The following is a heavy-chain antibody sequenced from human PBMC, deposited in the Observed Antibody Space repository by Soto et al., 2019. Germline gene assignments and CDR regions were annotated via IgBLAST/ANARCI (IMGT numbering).Heavy chain of an antibody. V-gene: IGHV1-18*01. Sequence: GPVEGSCQNSRLTFFNYWITWGGQAPGQPLEWLGWISLYSDGTNYAQKFQGRVSMTTDTSTTTAYMELRSLRSDDTAVYYCARVVPGAEAWFGPWGQGTLVTVSS. CDR1: RLTFFNYW. D-gene: IGHD2-2*01. J-gene: IGHJ5*02. CDR3: ARVVPGAEAWFGP. CDR2: ISLYSDGT.